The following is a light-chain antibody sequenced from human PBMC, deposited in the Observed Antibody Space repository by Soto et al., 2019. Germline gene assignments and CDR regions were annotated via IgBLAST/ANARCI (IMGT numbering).Light chain of an antibody. V-gene: IGKV3-11*01. CDR3: QQRSN. CDR1: QSVSSY. J-gene: IGKJ4*01. CDR2: VAS. Sequence: EIVLTQSPATLSLSPGERATLSCRASQSVSSYLAWYQQKPGQAPRLLVYVASNRATGIPARFSGSGSGTDFTLTISSLEPEDFAVYYCQQRSNFGGGTKVEIK.